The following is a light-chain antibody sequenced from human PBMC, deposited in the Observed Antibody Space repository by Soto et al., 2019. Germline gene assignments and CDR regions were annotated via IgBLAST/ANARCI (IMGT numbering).Light chain of an antibody. CDR1: SSDIGGYNY. CDR2: GVS. Sequence: QSALTQPASVSGSPGQSITISCTGTSSDIGGYNYVSWYQQRPGKAPNLIIYGVSNRPSGVSNRFSGSKSGYTASLTISGLQSDDEADYYCCSHTSSSTHVLFGGGTKLTVL. CDR3: CSHTSSSTHVL. J-gene: IGLJ3*02. V-gene: IGLV2-14*03.